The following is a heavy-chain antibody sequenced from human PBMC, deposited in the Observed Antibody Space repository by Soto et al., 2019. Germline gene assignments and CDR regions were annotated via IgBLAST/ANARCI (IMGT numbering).Heavy chain of an antibody. Sequence: QVHLVQSGAEVKKPGASVKVSCKASGYTFTSYGITWVRQAPGQGLEWMGWISAHNGTTDYAQKLQGRVIVTRDTSTSTAYMELRSLRSADTAVYYCARGRYGDYWGQGALVTVSS. D-gene: IGHD1-1*01. J-gene: IGHJ4*02. CDR3: ARGRYGDY. V-gene: IGHV1-18*01. CDR2: ISAHNGTT. CDR1: GYTFTSYG.